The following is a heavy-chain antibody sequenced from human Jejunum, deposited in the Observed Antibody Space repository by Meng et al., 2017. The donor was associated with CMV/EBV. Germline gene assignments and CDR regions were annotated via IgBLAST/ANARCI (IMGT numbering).Heavy chain of an antibody. CDR1: GGSVNNYA. CDR2: IIAIFKTP. CDR3: ARGFLNGYQPFDY. Sequence: QVQLMQSGAEVKEPGSLMKVSRKSSGGSVNNYAFNWVRQAPGQGLEWMGGIIAIFKTPNYAQKFQGRLTITADESTGTSYMELTSLTSEDTAVYYCARGFLNGYQPFDYWGQGTLVTVSS. D-gene: IGHD5-24*01. J-gene: IGHJ4*02. V-gene: IGHV1-69*12.